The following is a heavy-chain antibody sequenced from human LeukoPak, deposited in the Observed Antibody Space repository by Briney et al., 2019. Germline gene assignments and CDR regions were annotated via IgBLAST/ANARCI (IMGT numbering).Heavy chain of an antibody. CDR3: ARGGYDYVWGSAFDY. D-gene: IGHD3-16*01. V-gene: IGHV4-61*05. Sequence: SETLSLTCTVSGGSISSSSYYWGWIRQPPGKGLEWIGYIYYSGSTNYNPSLKSRVTISVDTSKNQFSPKLSSVTAADTAVYYCARGGYDYVWGSAFDYWGQGMLVTVSS. CDR2: IYYSGST. CDR1: GGSISSSSYY. J-gene: IGHJ4*02.